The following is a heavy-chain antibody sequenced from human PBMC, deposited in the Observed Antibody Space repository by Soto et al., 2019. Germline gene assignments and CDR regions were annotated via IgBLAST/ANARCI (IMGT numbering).Heavy chain of an antibody. CDR1: GFTFSSYA. Sequence: GGSLRLSCAASGFTFSSYAMNWVRQAPGRGLEWVSALSGSGGSTYYADSVKGRFTISRDNSKNTLYLQMNSLRAEDTAVYYCAKEEILTGYSIHAFDIWGQGTMVTVSS. V-gene: IGHV3-23*01. D-gene: IGHD3-9*01. CDR2: LSGSGGST. CDR3: AKEEILTGYSIHAFDI. J-gene: IGHJ3*02.